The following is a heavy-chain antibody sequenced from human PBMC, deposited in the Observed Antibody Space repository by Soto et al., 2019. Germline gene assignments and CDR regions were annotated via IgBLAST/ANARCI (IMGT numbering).Heavy chain of an antibody. Sequence: EVQLLESGGGLVQPGGSLRLSCAASGFTFSSYAMSWVRQAPGKGLEWVSAISGSGGSTYYADSVKGRFTISRDNSKNTLYLQMNSLRAEDTAVYYCAKFDTYHDFWSGYYDYYYGMDVWGQGTTVTVSS. CDR1: GFTFSSYA. V-gene: IGHV3-23*01. CDR2: ISGSGGST. D-gene: IGHD3-3*01. J-gene: IGHJ6*02. CDR3: AKFDTYHDFWSGYYDYYYGMDV.